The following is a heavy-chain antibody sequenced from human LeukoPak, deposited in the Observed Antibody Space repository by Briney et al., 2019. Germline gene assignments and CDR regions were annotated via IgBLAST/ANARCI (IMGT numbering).Heavy chain of an antibody. D-gene: IGHD6-19*01. CDR1: GFTFSSYS. Sequence: GGSLRLSCAASGFTFSSYSMNWVRQAPGKGLEWVSSISSSSSYIYYADSVKGRFTISRDNAKNSLYLQMNSLRAEDTAVYYCASAVAGTFGAQYYFDYWGQGTLVTVSS. V-gene: IGHV3-21*01. CDR2: ISSSSSYI. J-gene: IGHJ4*02. CDR3: ASAVAGTFGAQYYFDY.